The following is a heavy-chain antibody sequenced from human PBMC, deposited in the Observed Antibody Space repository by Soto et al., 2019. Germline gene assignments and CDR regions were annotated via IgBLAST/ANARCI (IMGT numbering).Heavy chain of an antibody. V-gene: IGHV4-34*01. CDR3: ARGSCSSTSCYEYYYYYYYMDV. D-gene: IGHD2-2*01. CDR1: GGSFSGYY. CDR2: INHSGST. J-gene: IGHJ6*03. Sequence: SETLSLTCAVYGGSFSGYYWSWIRQPPGKGLEWIGEINHSGSTNYNPSLKSRVTISVDTSKNQFSLKLSSVTAADTAVYYCARGSCSSTSCYEYYYYYYYMDVWGKGTKVTVSS.